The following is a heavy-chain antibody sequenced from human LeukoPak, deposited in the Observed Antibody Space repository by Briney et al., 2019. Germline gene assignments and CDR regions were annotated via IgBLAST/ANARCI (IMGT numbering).Heavy chain of an antibody. D-gene: IGHD5-12*01. CDR3: ARDVHSGYDFDY. CDR2: IYYSGST. V-gene: IGHV4-59*01. J-gene: IGHJ4*02. CDR1: GGSISGYY. Sequence: PSETLSLTCTVSGGSISGYYWSWIRQPPGKGLEWIGSIYYSGSTNYNPSLKSRVTISVDTSKNQFSLKLSSVTAADTAVYYCARDVHSGYDFDYWGQGTLVTVSS.